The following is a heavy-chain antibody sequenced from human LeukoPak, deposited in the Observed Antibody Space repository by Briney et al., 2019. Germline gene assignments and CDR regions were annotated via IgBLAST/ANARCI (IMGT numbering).Heavy chain of an antibody. J-gene: IGHJ5*02. Sequence: GGSLRLSCAASGFTFSSYEMNWVRQAPGKGLEWVSYISSSGSTIYYADSVKGRFTISRDNAKNSLYLQMNSLRVEDTAVYYCARDLLTVGVWFDPWGQGTLVTVSS. CDR1: GFTFSSYE. V-gene: IGHV3-48*03. D-gene: IGHD4-11*01. CDR3: ARDLLTVGVWFDP. CDR2: ISSSGSTI.